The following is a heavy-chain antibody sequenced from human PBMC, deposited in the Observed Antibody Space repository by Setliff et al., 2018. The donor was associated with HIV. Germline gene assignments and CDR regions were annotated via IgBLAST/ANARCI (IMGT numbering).Heavy chain of an antibody. J-gene: IGHJ5*02. CDR2: INHRGST. CDR3: ARHSESMVRGVIDSWFDP. Sequence: SETLSLTCAVYGGSFSGYYWSWIRQPPGKGLEWIGEINHRGSTNCNPSLKSRVSISVDTSKNQFSLKLSSVTAADTVVYYCARHSESMVRGVIDSWFDPWGQGTLVTVSS. V-gene: IGHV4-34*01. CDR1: GGSFSGYY. D-gene: IGHD3-10*01.